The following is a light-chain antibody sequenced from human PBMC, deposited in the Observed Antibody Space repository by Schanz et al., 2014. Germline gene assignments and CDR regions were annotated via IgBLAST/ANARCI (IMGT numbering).Light chain of an antibody. CDR2: STN. CDR1: SGSVSTTYY. V-gene: IGLV8-61*01. J-gene: IGLJ3*02. Sequence: QAVVTLEPSFSVSPGGTVTLTCGLSSGSVSTTYYPSWYQQTPGQTPRTLIYSTNTRSSGVPDRFSGSILGNKAALTITGAQADDEAHYYCVLYMGSDISWVFGGGTKLTVL. CDR3: VLYMGSDISWV.